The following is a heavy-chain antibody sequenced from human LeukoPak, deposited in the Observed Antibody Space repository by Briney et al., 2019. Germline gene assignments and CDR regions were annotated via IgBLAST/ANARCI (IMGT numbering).Heavy chain of an antibody. CDR2: INHSGST. CDR1: GGSFSGYY. Sequence: PSETLSLTCAVYGGSFSGYYWSWIRQPPGKGLEWIGEINHSGSTNYNPSLKSRATISVDTSKNQFSLKLSSVTAADTAVYYCARGRVLLWFGERSNWFDPWGQGTLVTASS. CDR3: ARGRVLLWFGERSNWFDP. J-gene: IGHJ5*02. V-gene: IGHV4-34*01. D-gene: IGHD3-10*01.